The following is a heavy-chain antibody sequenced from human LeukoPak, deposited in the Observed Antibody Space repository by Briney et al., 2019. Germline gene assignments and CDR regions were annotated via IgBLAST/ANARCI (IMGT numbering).Heavy chain of an antibody. J-gene: IGHJ3*02. CDR1: GGSISSYY. Sequence: PSETLSLTCTVSGGSISSYYWSWIRQPPGKGLEWIGYIYYSGSTNYNPSLKSRVTISVDTSKNQFSLKLSSVTAADTAAYYCASSSNYDSSGYYSAHRDAFDIWGQGTMVTVSS. CDR2: IYYSGST. CDR3: ASSSNYDSSGYYSAHRDAFDI. D-gene: IGHD3-22*01. V-gene: IGHV4-59*08.